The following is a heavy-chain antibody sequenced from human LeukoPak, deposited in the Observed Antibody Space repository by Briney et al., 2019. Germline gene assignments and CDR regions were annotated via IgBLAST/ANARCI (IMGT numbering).Heavy chain of an antibody. Sequence: ASVKVSCKASGYTFTSYGISWVRQAPGQGLEWMGWISAYNGNTNYAQKLQGRVTMTTDTSTSTAYMELRSLRSDDTAVYYCARDYYDSSGYYYSLYSRYYFDYWGQGTLVTVSS. D-gene: IGHD3-22*01. CDR2: ISAYNGNT. CDR1: GYTFTSYG. J-gene: IGHJ4*02. V-gene: IGHV1-18*01. CDR3: ARDYYDSSGYYYSLYSRYYFDY.